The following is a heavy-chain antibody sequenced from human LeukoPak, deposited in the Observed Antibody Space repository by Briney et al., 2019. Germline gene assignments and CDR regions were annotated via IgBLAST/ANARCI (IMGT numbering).Heavy chain of an antibody. Sequence: ASVKVSCKASGYTFTSYYMHWVRQAPGQGLEWMGIINPRGSSTSYAQKFQGRVTMTRDTSTSTVYMELSSLRSEDTAVYYCARSSSGFWSPVYFDYWGQGTLVTVSS. J-gene: IGHJ4*02. CDR1: GYTFTSYY. D-gene: IGHD3-3*01. V-gene: IGHV1-46*01. CDR2: INPRGSST. CDR3: ARSSSGFWSPVYFDY.